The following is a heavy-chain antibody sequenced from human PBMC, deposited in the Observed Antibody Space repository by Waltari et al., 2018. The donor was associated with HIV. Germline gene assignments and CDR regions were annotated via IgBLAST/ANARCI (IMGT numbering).Heavy chain of an antibody. CDR2: IKQDGSEK. V-gene: IGHV3-7*01. CDR3: AKYYDSMKPPTCGMDV. CDR1: GFTFSSYW. J-gene: IGHJ6*02. D-gene: IGHD3-22*01. Sequence: EVQLVESGGGLVQPGGSLRLSCAASGFTFSSYWMSWVRQAPGKGREWVANIKQDGSEKYYVDSVKGRFTISRDNAKNSLYLQMNSLRAEDTAVYYCAKYYDSMKPPTCGMDVWGQGTTVTVSS.